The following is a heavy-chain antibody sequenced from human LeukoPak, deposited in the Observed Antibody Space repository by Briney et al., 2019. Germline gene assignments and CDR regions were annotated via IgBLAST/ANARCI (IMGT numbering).Heavy chain of an antibody. Sequence: GGSLRLSCAASGFTFSSYAMSWVRQAPGKGLEWVSAISGSGGSTYYADSVKGRFTISRDNSKSTLYLQMNSLRAEDTAVYYCAKLLGAAAGRKNDAGPLDYWGQGTLVTVSS. J-gene: IGHJ4*02. CDR1: GFTFSSYA. D-gene: IGHD6-13*01. V-gene: IGHV3-23*01. CDR2: ISGSGGST. CDR3: AKLLGAAAGRKNDAGPLDY.